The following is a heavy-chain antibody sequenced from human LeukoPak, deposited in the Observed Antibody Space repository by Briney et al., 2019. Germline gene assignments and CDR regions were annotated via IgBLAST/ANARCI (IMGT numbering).Heavy chain of an antibody. CDR2: INPSGGST. CDR3: AREREYQLLWGDINWFDP. V-gene: IGHV1-46*01. J-gene: IGHJ5*02. D-gene: IGHD2-2*01. CDR1: GYTFTSYY. Sequence: GASVKVSCKASGYTFTSYYMNWVRQAPGHGLEWMGIINPSGGSTSYAQKFQGRVTMTRDTSTSTVYMELSSLRSEDTAVYYCAREREYQLLWGDINWFDPWGQGTLVTVSS.